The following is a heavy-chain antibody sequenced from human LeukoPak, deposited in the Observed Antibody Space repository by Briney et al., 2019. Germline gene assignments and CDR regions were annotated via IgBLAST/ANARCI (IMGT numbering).Heavy chain of an antibody. D-gene: IGHD6-19*01. CDR2: ITGSGGST. CDR1: GFTFSSYA. J-gene: IGHJ4*02. Sequence: GGSLRLSCAAPGFTFSSYAMSWVRQAPGKGLEWVSVITGSGGSTYYADSVKGRFTISRDNSKNTLYLQMNSLRAEDTAVYYCAKAVRGTGSGWYAPFDYWGQGTLVTVSS. CDR3: AKAVRGTGSGWYAPFDY. V-gene: IGHV3-23*01.